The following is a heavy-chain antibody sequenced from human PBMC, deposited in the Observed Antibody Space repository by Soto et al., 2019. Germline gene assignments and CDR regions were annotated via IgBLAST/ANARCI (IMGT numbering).Heavy chain of an antibody. CDR2: INPSGGST. CDR1: GYTFTSYY. CDR3: ARSYSSSWWGRGADYNWFYP. J-gene: IGHJ5*02. V-gene: IGHV1-46*01. Sequence: QVQLVQSGAEVKKPGASVKVSCKASGYTFTSYYMHWVRQAPGQGLEWMGIINPSGGSTSYAQKFQVRVTMTRDTSTSTVYMEQISLRSEDTAVYYCARSYSSSWWGRGADYNWFYPWGQGTLVTVSS. D-gene: IGHD6-13*01.